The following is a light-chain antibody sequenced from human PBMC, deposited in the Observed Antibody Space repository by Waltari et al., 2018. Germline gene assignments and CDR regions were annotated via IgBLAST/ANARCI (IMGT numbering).Light chain of an antibody. Sequence: DIQLTQSPSFLSASVGDRVPITCRASQGIGSSLAWYQQKPGKTPKLLIYAASTLQSGVPSRFSGSGSRTEFTLTISSLQPEDFATYYCQQLIDYPLTFGGGTKVEIK. J-gene: IGKJ4*01. V-gene: IGKV1-9*01. CDR2: AAS. CDR1: QGIGSS. CDR3: QQLIDYPLT.